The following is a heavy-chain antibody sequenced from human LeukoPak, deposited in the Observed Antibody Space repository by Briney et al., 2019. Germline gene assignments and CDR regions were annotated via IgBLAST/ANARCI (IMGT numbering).Heavy chain of an antibody. V-gene: IGHV3-30*02. CDR1: GFTFSSYG. D-gene: IGHD6-19*01. CDR2: IRYDGSNK. CDR3: STGQWLENFFFDS. J-gene: IGHJ4*02. Sequence: GGSLRLSCAASGFTFSSYGMHWVRQAQGKGLEWVAYIRYDGSNKYYSDSMKGRFTIPRDNSKDTLYLQMNSLRVEDTAVYYCSTGQWLENFFFDSWGQGILVTVSS.